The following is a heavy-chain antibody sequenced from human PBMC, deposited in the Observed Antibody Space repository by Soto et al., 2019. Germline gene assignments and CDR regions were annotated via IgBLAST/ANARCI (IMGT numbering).Heavy chain of an antibody. Sequence: GWSLRLSCAASGFIVSSNYMSLVRQAPGKGLEWVSVNYSGGSTYYADSVKGRFTISRDNSKNTLYLQMNSLRAEDTAVYYCARGPRMLRYDRAFDIWGQGTMVTVSS. D-gene: IGHD3-22*01. CDR3: ARGPRMLRYDRAFDI. CDR2: NYSGGST. J-gene: IGHJ3*02. V-gene: IGHV3-66*01. CDR1: GFIVSSNY.